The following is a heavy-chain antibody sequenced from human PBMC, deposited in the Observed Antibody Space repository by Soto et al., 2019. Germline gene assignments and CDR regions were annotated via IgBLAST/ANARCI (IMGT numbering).Heavy chain of an antibody. CDR3: ARERGAAAGHTPNWFDP. Sequence: GGSLRLSCAASGFTFSSYAMHWVRQAPGKGLEWVAVISYDGSNKYYADSVKGRFTISRDNSKNTLYLQMNSLRAEDTAVYYCARERGAAAGHTPNWFDPWGQGTLVTVSS. CDR2: ISYDGSNK. CDR1: GFTFSSYA. V-gene: IGHV3-30-3*01. J-gene: IGHJ5*02. D-gene: IGHD6-13*01.